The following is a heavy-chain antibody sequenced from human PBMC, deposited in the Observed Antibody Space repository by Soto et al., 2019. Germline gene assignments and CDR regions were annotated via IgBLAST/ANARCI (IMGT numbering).Heavy chain of an antibody. D-gene: IGHD6-19*01. V-gene: IGHV3-15*07. CDR2: IKSKTDGGTT. J-gene: IGHJ4*02. CDR3: TIDADGYSSGLRNGY. Sequence: GGSLRLSCAASGFTFSNAWMNWVRQAPGKGLEWVGRIKSKTDGGTTDYAAPVKGRFTISRDDSKNTLYLQMNSLKTEDTAVYYCTIDADGYSSGLRNGYWGQGTLVTVSS. CDR1: GFTFSNAW.